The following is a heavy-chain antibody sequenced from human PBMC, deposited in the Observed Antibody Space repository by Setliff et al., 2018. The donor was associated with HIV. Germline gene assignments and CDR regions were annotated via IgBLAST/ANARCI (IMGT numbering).Heavy chain of an antibody. CDR2: IYTGTGT. CDR1: GLTVSSNY. J-gene: IGHJ4*02. Sequence: GGSLRLSCAASGLTVSSNYMSWVRQAPGKGLEWVSVIYTGTGTYYADSVKGRFTISRDNSKNTLYLQMNSLRVEDTAVYYCARGDTGVYYYVYPDFWGQGTLVTVSS. CDR3: ARGDTGVYYYVYPDF. D-gene: IGHD3-22*01. V-gene: IGHV3-66*02.